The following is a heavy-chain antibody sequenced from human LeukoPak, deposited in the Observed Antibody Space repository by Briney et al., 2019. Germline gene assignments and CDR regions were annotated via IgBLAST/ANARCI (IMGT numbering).Heavy chain of an antibody. CDR3: AKGHSGSVYYYYGMDV. Sequence: QPGGSLRLSCAASGFTFSNFWMHWVRQAPGKGLVWVSRLNTDGSSTTYADSVKGRFTISRDNAKNTLYLQMNSLRAEDTAVYYCAKGHSGSVYYYYGMDVWGQGTTVTVS. J-gene: IGHJ6*02. CDR2: LNTDGSST. CDR1: GFTFSNFW. D-gene: IGHD3-10*01. V-gene: IGHV3-74*01.